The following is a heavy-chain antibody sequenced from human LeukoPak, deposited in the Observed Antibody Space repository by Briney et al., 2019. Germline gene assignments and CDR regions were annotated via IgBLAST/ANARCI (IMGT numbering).Heavy chain of an antibody. CDR3: ARDLSSSGWYGH. CDR2: INPNSGGT. CDR1: GYTFTGYY. V-gene: IGHV1-2*02. D-gene: IGHD6-19*01. Sequence: ASVTVSCKASGYTFTGYYMHWVRQAPGQGLEWMGWINPNSGGTNYAQKFQGRVTMTRDTSISTAYMELSRLRSDDTAVYYCARDLSSSGWYGHWGQGTLVTVSS. J-gene: IGHJ4*02.